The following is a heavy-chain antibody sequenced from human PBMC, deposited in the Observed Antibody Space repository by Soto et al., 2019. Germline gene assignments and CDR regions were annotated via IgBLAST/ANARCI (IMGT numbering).Heavy chain of an antibody. Sequence: PVGSLRHSCAAPAFTFSIYALHWVRQAPGKGLEWVAVMSPNGNNQDYADSVKGRFTISRDTSKSTLYLQMTSLRPDDTAVYYCATGANFYYDTSRYWGKGTLVTVSS. CDR2: MSPNGNNQ. CDR1: AFTFSIYA. J-gene: IGHJ4*02. V-gene: IGHV3-30-3*01. CDR3: ATGANFYYDTSRY. D-gene: IGHD3-22*01.